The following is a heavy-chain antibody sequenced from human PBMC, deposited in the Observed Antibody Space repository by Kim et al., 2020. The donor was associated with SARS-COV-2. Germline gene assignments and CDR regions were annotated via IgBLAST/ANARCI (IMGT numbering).Heavy chain of an antibody. D-gene: IGHD5-12*01. J-gene: IGHJ4*02. Sequence: KEDGSDRNYVDSVKGRFTISRDNAKKSLYLQMNSLRAEDTAVYYCAREWLWGQGALVTVPS. CDR3: AREWL. CDR2: KEDGSDR. V-gene: IGHV3-7*01.